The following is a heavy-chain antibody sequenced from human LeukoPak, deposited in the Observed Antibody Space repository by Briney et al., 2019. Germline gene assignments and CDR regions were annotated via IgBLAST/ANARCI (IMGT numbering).Heavy chain of an antibody. CDR3: ARAVYYDFWSGSPDDAFDI. CDR2: INWNGGST. D-gene: IGHD3-3*01. CDR1: GFTFSSYA. V-gene: IGHV3-20*01. J-gene: IGHJ3*02. Sequence: GGSLRLSCAASGFTFSSYAMSWVRQAPGKGLEWVSGINWNGGSTGYADSVKGRFTISRDNAKNSLYLQMNSLRAEDTALYHCARAVYYDFWSGSPDDAFDIWGQGTMVTVSS.